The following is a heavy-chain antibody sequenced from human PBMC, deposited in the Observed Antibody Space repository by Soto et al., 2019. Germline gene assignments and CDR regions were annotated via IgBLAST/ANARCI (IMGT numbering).Heavy chain of an antibody. D-gene: IGHD6-6*01. CDR2: IYYSGST. Sequence: SETLSLTCADYGGSFSGYYWSWIRQPPGKGLEWIGYIYYSGSTNYNPSLKSRVTISVDTSKNQFSLNLRSMSPADTAVYYCARVGGLAARTFDYWGPGTLVTVSS. J-gene: IGHJ4*02. V-gene: IGHV4-59*01. CDR3: ARVGGLAARTFDY. CDR1: GGSFSGYY.